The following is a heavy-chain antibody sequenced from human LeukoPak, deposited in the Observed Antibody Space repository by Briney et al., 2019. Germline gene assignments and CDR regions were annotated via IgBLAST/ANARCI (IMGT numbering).Heavy chain of an antibody. V-gene: IGHV3-9*01. D-gene: IGHD3-10*01. Sequence: GGSLRLSCAASGFTFDDYAMHWVRQAPGKGLEWVSGISWNSGSIGYADSVKGRFTISRDNAKNSLYLQMNSLRAEDTALYYCAKDFGGYYYGSGSYSTYYYYYGMDVWGQGTTVTVSS. CDR2: ISWNSGSI. CDR1: GFTFDDYA. CDR3: AKDFGGYYYGSGSYSTYYYYYGMDV. J-gene: IGHJ6*02.